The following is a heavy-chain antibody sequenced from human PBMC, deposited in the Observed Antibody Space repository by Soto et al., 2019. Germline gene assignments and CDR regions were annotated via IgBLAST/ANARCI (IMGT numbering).Heavy chain of an antibody. CDR2: MNPINGAT. CDR1: GYDFTAYD. V-gene: IGHV1-8*02. Sequence: GASVKVSCKTSGYDFTAYDINWVRQASGQGLEWMGWMNPINGATGTARRFQGRVSMTRNTATGTAYLELTSLRSDATAVYYCGRGPSPRAPAGGTPYYYAMDVWG. CDR3: GRGPSPRAPAGGTPYYYAMDV. D-gene: IGHD6-13*01. J-gene: IGHJ6*04.